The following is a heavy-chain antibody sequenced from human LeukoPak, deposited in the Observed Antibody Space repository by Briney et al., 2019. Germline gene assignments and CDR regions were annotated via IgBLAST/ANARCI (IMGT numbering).Heavy chain of an antibody. CDR2: ISGSGGST. V-gene: IGHV3-23*01. CDR3: AKGSWLLWFGDQIH. D-gene: IGHD3-10*01. CDR1: GFTFSSYG. Sequence: QPGGSLRLSCAASGFTFSSYGMSWVRQAPGKGLEWVSAISGSGGSTYYADSVKGRFTISRDNSKNMLYLQMNSLRAEDTAVYYCAKGSWLLWFGDQIHWGQGTLVTVSS. J-gene: IGHJ4*02.